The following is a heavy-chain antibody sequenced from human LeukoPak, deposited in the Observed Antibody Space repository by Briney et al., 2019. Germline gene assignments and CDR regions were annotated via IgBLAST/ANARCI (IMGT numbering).Heavy chain of an antibody. V-gene: IGHV3-53*01. CDR3: ARGDTAMVRFDY. CDR2: IYSGGST. D-gene: IGHD5-18*01. CDR1: GFTVSSNY. Sequence: GGSLRLSCAASGFTVSSNYMSWVRQAPGKGLEWVSVIYSGGSTYYADSVKGRFTISRDNSKNTLYLQMNSLRAEDTAVYYCARGDTAMVRFDYWGQGTLVTVSS. J-gene: IGHJ4*02.